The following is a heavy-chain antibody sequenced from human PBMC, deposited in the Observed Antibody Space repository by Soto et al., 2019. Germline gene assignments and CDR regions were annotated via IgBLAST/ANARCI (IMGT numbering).Heavy chain of an antibody. Sequence: PGGSLRLSCAASGFSFSSYGMHWVRQAPGKGLEWVAVISYDGSNKYYADSVKGRFTISRDNSKNTLYLQMNSLRAEDTAVYYCAKDRGGSGSYYTLVPYYGMDVWGQGTTVTVSS. CDR2: ISYDGSNK. V-gene: IGHV3-30*18. J-gene: IGHJ6*02. CDR3: AKDRGGSGSYYTLVPYYGMDV. CDR1: GFSFSSYG. D-gene: IGHD3-10*01.